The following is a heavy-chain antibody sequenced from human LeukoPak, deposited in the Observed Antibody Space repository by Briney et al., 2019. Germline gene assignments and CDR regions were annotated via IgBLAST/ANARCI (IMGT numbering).Heavy chain of an antibody. CDR2: ISSSSSYI. V-gene: IGHV3-21*01. CDR3: ARDLDVDDAFDI. CDR1: GFTFSSYS. J-gene: IGHJ3*02. D-gene: IGHD1-1*01. Sequence: PGGSLRLSCAAPGFTFSSYSMNWVRQAPGKGLEWVSSISSSSSYIYYADSVKGRFTISRDNAKNSLYLQMNSLRAEDTAVYYCARDLDVDDAFDIWGQGTMVTVSS.